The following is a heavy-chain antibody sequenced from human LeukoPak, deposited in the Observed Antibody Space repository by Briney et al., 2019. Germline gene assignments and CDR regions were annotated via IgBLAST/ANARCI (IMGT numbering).Heavy chain of an antibody. V-gene: IGHV3-30*03. CDR2: ISYDGSNK. D-gene: IGHD1-20*01. J-gene: IGHJ4*02. CDR3: ARWYNWKRYFDY. CDR1: GFTFSSYG. Sequence: PGGSLRLSCAASGFTFSSYGMHWVRQAPGKGLEWVAVISYDGSNKYYADSVKGRFTTSRDNSKNTLYLQMNSLRAEDTAVYYCARWYNWKRYFDYWGQGTLVTVSS.